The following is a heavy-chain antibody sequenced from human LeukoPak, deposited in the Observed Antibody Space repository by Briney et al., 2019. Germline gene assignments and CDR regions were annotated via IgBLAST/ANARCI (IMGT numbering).Heavy chain of an antibody. V-gene: IGHV3-7*01. Sequence: GGSLRLSCAASGFPFSSYWMSWVRQAPGKGLEWVANIKQDGSEKYYVDSVKGRFTISRDNAKNSLYLQMNSLRAEDTAVYYCAREGMITFGGVIDYGMDVWGQGTTVTVSS. D-gene: IGHD3-16*02. J-gene: IGHJ6*02. CDR3: AREGMITFGGVIDYGMDV. CDR1: GFPFSSYW. CDR2: IKQDGSEK.